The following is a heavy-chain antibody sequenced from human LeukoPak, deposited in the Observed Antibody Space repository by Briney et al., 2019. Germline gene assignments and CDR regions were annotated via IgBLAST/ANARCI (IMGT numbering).Heavy chain of an antibody. CDR1: GGSISSYY. J-gene: IGHJ6*02. V-gene: IGHV4-59*01. D-gene: IGHD5-18*01. Sequence: SETLSLTCTVSGGSISSYYWSWIRRPPGKGLEWIGYIYYSGSTNYNPSLKSRVTISVDTSKNQFSLKLSSVTAADTAVYYCARKRGYSYGYEYYYYGMDVWGQGTTVTVSS. CDR3: ARKRGYSYGYEYYYYGMDV. CDR2: IYYSGST.